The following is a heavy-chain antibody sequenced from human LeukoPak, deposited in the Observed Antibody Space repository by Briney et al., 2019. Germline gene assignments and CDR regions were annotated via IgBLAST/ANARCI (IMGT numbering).Heavy chain of an antibody. CDR2: IYYSGST. Sequence: SETLSLTCTVSGGSISSSSYYWGWIRQPPGKGLEWIGSIYYSGSTYYNPSLKSRVTISGDTSKKQFSLNLSSVTAADTAVYYCARRPRTRTVITGAYYYYYMDVWGKGTTVTVSS. D-gene: IGHD4-11*01. CDR1: GGSISSSSYY. V-gene: IGHV4-39*07. CDR3: ARRPRTRTVITGAYYYYYMDV. J-gene: IGHJ6*03.